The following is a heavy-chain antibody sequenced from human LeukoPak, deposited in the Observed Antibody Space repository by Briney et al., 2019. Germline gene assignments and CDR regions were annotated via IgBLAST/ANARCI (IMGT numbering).Heavy chain of an antibody. Sequence: ASVKVSCKASGYSFTAYYMHWVRQATGQGLEWMGWMNPNSGNTGYAQKFQGRVTMTRNTSISTAYMELSSLRSEDTAVYYCARGLIKGGRITIFGVVSPKYYYYYMDVWGKGTTVTVSS. CDR3: ARGLIKGGRITIFGVVSPKYYYYYMDV. CDR1: GYSFTAYY. J-gene: IGHJ6*03. D-gene: IGHD3-3*01. CDR2: MNPNSGNT. V-gene: IGHV1-8*02.